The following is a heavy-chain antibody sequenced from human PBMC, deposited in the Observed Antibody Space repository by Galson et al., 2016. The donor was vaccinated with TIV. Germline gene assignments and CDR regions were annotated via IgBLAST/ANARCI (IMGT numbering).Heavy chain of an antibody. CDR3: ARDRSNLLQGLSLDS. V-gene: IGHV1-18*01. CDR1: GYTFSNSG. Sequence: QSGAEVKKPGASVRVSCKASGYTFSNSGITWVRQAPGQGLEWLGWISAYNGHTNYAQKVQGRVTMTTDTSTSTAYMELRSLTSDDTAVYYCARDRSNLLQGLSLDSWGQGTLVTVSS. J-gene: IGHJ4*02. D-gene: IGHD5-24*01. CDR2: ISAYNGHT.